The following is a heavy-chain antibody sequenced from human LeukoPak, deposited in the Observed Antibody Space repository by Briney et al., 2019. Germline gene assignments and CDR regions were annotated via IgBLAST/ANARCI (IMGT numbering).Heavy chain of an antibody. J-gene: IGHJ4*02. D-gene: IGHD3-22*01. V-gene: IGHV1-18*01. CDR1: GYTFTSYG. CDR2: ISAYNGNT. CDR3: ARDKYSSGDYYFDY. Sequence: VASVKVSCKASGYTFTSYGISWVRQAPGQGLEWMGRISAYNGNTNYAQKLQGRVTMTTDTSTSTAYMELRSLRSDDTAVYYCARDKYSSGDYYFDYWGQGTLVTVSS.